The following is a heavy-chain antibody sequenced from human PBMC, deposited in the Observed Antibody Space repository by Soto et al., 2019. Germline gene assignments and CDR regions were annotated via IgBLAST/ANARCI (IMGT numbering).Heavy chain of an antibody. CDR2: IYHSGST. J-gene: IGHJ1*01. D-gene: IGHD6-19*01. CDR1: GGSISSGGYS. V-gene: IGHV4-30-2*01. Sequence: QLQLQESGSGLVKPSQTLSLTCAVSGGSISSGGYSWSWIRQPPGKGLEWIGYIYHSGSTYYNPSLKSRVTISVDRSKNQFSLKLSSVTAADTAVYYCVGYSSGWYLEYFQHWGQGTLVTVSS. CDR3: VGYSSGWYLEYFQH.